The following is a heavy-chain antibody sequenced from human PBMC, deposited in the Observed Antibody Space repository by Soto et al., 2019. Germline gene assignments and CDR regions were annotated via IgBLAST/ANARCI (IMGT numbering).Heavy chain of an antibody. CDR2: IYYSGST. D-gene: IGHD6-13*01. Sequence: PSETLSLTCTVSGGSISSGGYYWSWIRQHPGKGLEWIGYIYYSGSTYYNPSLKSRVTISVDTSKNQFSLKLSSVTAADTAVYYCARDSMWYSSSWPSYGMDVWGQGTTVTVSS. J-gene: IGHJ6*02. CDR1: GGSISSGGYY. CDR3: ARDSMWYSSSWPSYGMDV. V-gene: IGHV4-31*03.